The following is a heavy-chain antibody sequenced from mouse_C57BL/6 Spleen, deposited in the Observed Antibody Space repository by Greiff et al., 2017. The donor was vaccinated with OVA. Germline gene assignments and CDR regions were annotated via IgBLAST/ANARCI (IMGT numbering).Heavy chain of an antibody. CDR2: ISYDGSN. J-gene: IGHJ2*01. CDR3: ASNFDY. CDR1: GYSITSGYY. V-gene: IGHV3-6*01. Sequence: VQLQQSGPGLVKPSQSLSLTCSVTGYSITSGYYWTWIRQFPGNKLEWMGYISYDGSNNYNPSLKNRISITRDTSKNQFFLKLNSVTTEDTATYYCASNFDYWGQGTTLTVSS.